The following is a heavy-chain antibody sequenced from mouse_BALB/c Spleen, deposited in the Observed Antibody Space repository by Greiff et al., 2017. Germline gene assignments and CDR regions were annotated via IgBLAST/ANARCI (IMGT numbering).Heavy chain of an antibody. J-gene: IGHJ3*01. V-gene: IGHV5-6*02. D-gene: IGHD1-1*01. CDR1: GFTFSSYG. CDR3: ARRYGRAWFAY. Sequence: DVILVESGGDLVKPGGSLKLSCAASGFTFSSYGMSWVRQTPDKRLEWVATISSGGSYTYYPDSVKGRFTISRDNAKNTLYLQMSSLKSEDTAMYYCARRYGRAWFAYWGQGTLVTVSA. CDR2: ISSGGSYT.